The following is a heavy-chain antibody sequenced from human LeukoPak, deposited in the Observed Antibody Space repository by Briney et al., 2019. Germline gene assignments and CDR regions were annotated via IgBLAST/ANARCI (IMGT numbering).Heavy chain of an antibody. CDR3: ARHVPSRYSYGRGGFDY. D-gene: IGHD5-18*01. CDR2: IYYSGST. CDR1: GGSISSGGYY. J-gene: IGHJ4*02. Sequence: NPSQTLSLTCTVSGGSISSGGYYWSWIRQHPGKGLEWIGYIYYSGSTYYNPSLKSRVTISVDTSKNQFSLKLSSVTAADTAVYYCARHVPSRYSYGRGGFDYWGQGTLVTVSS. V-gene: IGHV4-31*03.